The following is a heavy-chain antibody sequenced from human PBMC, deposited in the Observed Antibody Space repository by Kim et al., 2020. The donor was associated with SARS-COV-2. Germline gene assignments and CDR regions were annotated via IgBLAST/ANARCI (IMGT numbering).Heavy chain of an antibody. CDR3: AKDRSSSSPGMDV. V-gene: IGHV3-30*18. CDR2: ISYDGSNK. Sequence: GGSLRLSCAASGFTFSSYGMHWVRQAPGKGLEWVAVISYDGSNKYYADSVKGRFTISRDNSKNTLYLQMNSLRAEDTAVYYCAKDRSSSSPGMDVWGQGT. CDR1: GFTFSSYG. D-gene: IGHD6-6*01. J-gene: IGHJ6*02.